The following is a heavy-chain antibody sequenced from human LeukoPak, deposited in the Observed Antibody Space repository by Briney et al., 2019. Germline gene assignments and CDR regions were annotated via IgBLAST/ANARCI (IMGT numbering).Heavy chain of an antibody. Sequence: GASVKVSCKASGGTFSSYAISWVRQAPGQGLEWMGGIIPIFGTANYAQKFQGRVTITADESTSTAYMELSSLRSEDTAVYYFARDPGRTGYFDYWGQGTLVTVSS. J-gene: IGHJ4*02. D-gene: IGHD1-1*01. V-gene: IGHV1-69*13. CDR2: IIPIFGTA. CDR1: GGTFSSYA. CDR3: ARDPGRTGYFDY.